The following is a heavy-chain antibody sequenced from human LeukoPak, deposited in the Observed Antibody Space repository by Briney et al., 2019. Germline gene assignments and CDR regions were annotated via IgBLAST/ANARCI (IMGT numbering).Heavy chain of an antibody. CDR1: GGSISSGDYY. CDR2: IYYSGST. V-gene: IGHV4-30-4*01. CDR3: ALQSRYYDSSGYYIYHAFDI. J-gene: IGHJ3*02. D-gene: IGHD3-22*01. Sequence: SETLSLTCTVSGGSISSGDYYWSWIRQPPGKGLEWIGYIYYSGSTYYNPSLKSRVTISVDTSKNQFSLKLGSVTAADTAVYYCALQSRYYDSSGYYIYHAFDIWGQGTMVTVSS.